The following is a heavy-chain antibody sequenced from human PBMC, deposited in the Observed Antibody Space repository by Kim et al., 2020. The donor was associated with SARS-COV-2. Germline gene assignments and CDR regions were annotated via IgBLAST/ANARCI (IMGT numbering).Heavy chain of an antibody. CDR3: ARDGDYYDSAGYPDYFDS. J-gene: IGHJ4*02. CDR2: ISRGGSSI. Sequence: GGSLRLYCAASGFTFSTYHLTCVRQAPGKGLEWLSSISRGGSSIFYADSVKGRFTISRDNAVNSLYLQLDSLRHEDTAVYYCARDGDYYDSAGYPDYFDSWGQGTLGTVSS. V-gene: IGHV3-21*01. CDR1: GFTFSTYH. D-gene: IGHD3-22*01.